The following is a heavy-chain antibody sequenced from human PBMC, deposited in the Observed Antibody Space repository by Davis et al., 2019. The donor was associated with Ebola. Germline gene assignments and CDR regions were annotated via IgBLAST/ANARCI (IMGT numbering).Heavy chain of an antibody. CDR1: GFTFSTSW. D-gene: IGHD6-19*01. Sequence: GESLKTSCAASGFTFSTSWVHWVRQAPGEGLVWISRINGDGSTINYADSVKGRFTISRDNAKNSLYLQMNSLRDEDTAVYYCARHSSGWSSTYWGQGTLVIVSS. CDR3: ARHSSGWSSTY. CDR2: INGDGSTI. V-gene: IGHV3-74*01. J-gene: IGHJ4*02.